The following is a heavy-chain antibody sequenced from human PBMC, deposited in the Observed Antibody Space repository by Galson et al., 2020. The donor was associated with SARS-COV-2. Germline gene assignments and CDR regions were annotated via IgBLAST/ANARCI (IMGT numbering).Heavy chain of an antibody. CDR3: AREVNERWFDP. Sequence: GGSLRLSCAASGFTFSSYSMNWVRQAPGKGLEWVSYISSSSSTIYYADSVKGRFTISRENAKNSLYLQMTSLRAEDMAEYYCAREVNERWFDPWGQGTLVTVSS. CDR2: ISSSSSTI. CDR1: GFTFSSYS. V-gene: IGHV3-48*01. J-gene: IGHJ5*02. D-gene: IGHD1-1*01.